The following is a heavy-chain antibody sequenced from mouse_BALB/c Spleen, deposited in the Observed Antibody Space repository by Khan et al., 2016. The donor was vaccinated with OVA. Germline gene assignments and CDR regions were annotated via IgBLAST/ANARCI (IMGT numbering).Heavy chain of an antibody. Sequence: EVELVESGGGVVKPGGSLKLSCSASGFTFSSFAMSWVRQTPAKRLVWVATISSGGHYTFYPDSVKGRFTISRDNARNTLYLQMSSLRSEDTAMYYCARSLVDYYAMDYWGQGTSVTVSS. D-gene: IGHD2-2*01. CDR1: GFTFSSFA. CDR3: ARSLVDYYAMDY. V-gene: IGHV5-9-3*01. CDR2: ISSGGHYT. J-gene: IGHJ4*01.